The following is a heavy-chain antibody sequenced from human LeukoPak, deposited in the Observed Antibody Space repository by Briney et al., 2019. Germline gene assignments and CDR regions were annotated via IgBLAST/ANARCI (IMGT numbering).Heavy chain of an antibody. J-gene: IGHJ5*02. Sequence: GESLKISCKGSGYIFTSYWIGWVRQMPGKGLEWMGIIYPGDSDTRYSPSFQGQVTISADKSISTAYLQWSSLKASDTAMYYCARRRAISGSYYSPAPDEAFDPWGQGTLVTVSS. CDR3: ARRRAISGSYYSPAPDEAFDP. CDR2: IYPGDSDT. V-gene: IGHV5-51*01. CDR1: GYIFTSYW. D-gene: IGHD3-10*01.